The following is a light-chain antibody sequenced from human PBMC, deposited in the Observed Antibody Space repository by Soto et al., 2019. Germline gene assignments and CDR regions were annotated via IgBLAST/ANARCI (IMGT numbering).Light chain of an antibody. Sequence: HSALTQPRSVSESPGQSVTISCTGTSSDVGGYNYVSWYQQYPGKAPEVVIYDVYKRPSGVPDRFSGSKSGNTASLTISGLQAEDEADYYCCSYAGDYTLVFGGGTKLTVL. CDR2: DVY. V-gene: IGLV2-11*01. J-gene: IGLJ2*01. CDR1: SSDVGGYNY. CDR3: CSYAGDYTLV.